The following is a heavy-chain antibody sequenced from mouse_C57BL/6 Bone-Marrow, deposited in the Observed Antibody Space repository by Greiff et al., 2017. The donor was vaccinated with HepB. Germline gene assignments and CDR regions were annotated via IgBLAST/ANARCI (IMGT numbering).Heavy chain of an antibody. J-gene: IGHJ1*03. D-gene: IGHD3-2*02. V-gene: IGHV1-81*01. CDR1: GYTFTSYG. Sequence: LVESGAELARPGASVKLSCKASGYTFTSYGISWVKQRTGQGLEWIGEIYPRSGNTYYNEKFKGKATLTADKSSSTAYMELRSLTSEDSAVYFCARERLRWYFDVWGTGTTVTVSS. CDR3: ARERLRWYFDV. CDR2: IYPRSGNT.